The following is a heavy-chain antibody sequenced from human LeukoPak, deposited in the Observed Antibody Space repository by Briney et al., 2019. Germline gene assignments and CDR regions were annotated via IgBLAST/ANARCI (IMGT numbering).Heavy chain of an antibody. CDR3: ARDLSGSYWGYWYFDL. CDR2: INHSGST. V-gene: IGHV4-34*01. J-gene: IGHJ2*01. CDR1: GGSFSGYY. D-gene: IGHD1-26*01. Sequence: PSETLSLTCAVYGGSFSGYYWSRIRQPPGKGLEWIGEINHSGSTNYNPSLKSRVTISVDTSKNQFSLKLTSVTAADTAVYYCARDLSGSYWGYWYFDLWGRGTLVTVSS.